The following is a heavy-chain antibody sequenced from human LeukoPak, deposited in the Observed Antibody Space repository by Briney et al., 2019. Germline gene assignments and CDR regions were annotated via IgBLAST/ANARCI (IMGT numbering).Heavy chain of an antibody. Sequence: PGGSLRLSCAASGFTFSSNAMTWVRQAPGKGLEWVSAIHGSDDNTHYADSVKGRFTISRDKSKNTLYLQMNSLRADDTAVYYCAKGKRGYSYGATVEYWGQGTLVTVSS. J-gene: IGHJ4*02. V-gene: IGHV3-23*01. CDR1: GFTFSSNA. D-gene: IGHD5-18*01. CDR2: IHGSDDNT. CDR3: AKGKRGYSYGATVEY.